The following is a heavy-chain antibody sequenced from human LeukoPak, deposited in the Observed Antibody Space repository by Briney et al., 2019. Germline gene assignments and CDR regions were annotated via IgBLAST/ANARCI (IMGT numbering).Heavy chain of an antibody. J-gene: IGHJ2*01. CDR1: GFTFSSYS. CDR3: ARGVGATSHNYWYFDL. Sequence: GGSLRLSCAASGFTFSSYSMNWVRQAPGKGLEWVANIKQDGSEKYYVDSVKGRFTISRDNAKNSLYLQMNSLRAEDTAVYYCARGVGATSHNYWYFDLWGRGTLVTVSS. D-gene: IGHD1-26*01. V-gene: IGHV3-7*01. CDR2: IKQDGSEK.